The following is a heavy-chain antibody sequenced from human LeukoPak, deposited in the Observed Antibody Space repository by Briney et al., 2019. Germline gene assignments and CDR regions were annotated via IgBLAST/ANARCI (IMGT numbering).Heavy chain of an antibody. CDR2: ISSSGRYI. Sequence: GGSLRLSCAASGFTFSSYSMNWVRQAPGKGLEWVSSISSSGRYIYYADSVKGRFTISRDNAKNSLYLQMNSLTAEDTAVYYCARGPDIAVALYYFDYWGQGTLVTVSS. D-gene: IGHD6-19*01. J-gene: IGHJ4*02. CDR3: ARGPDIAVALYYFDY. CDR1: GFTFSSYS. V-gene: IGHV3-21*01.